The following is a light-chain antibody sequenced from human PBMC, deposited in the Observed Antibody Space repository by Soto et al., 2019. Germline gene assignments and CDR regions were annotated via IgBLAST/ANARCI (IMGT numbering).Light chain of an antibody. V-gene: IGKV3-20*01. CDR1: QSVSSTF. J-gene: IGKJ1*01. CDR3: QQYDSSRT. CDR2: GSS. Sequence: EMVLTQSPGTLSLSPGERATLSCRASQSVSSTFLAWYQQKPRQAPRVLIYGSSARAAGIPDRFSGSGSGTVFTLTISRLEPADFAVYYCQQYDSSRTFGQGTKVEMK.